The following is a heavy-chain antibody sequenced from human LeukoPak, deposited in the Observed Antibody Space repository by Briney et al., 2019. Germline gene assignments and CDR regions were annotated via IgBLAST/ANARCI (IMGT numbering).Heavy chain of an antibody. CDR1: GGTLSSYA. J-gene: IGHJ4*02. CDR3: ARGGGGNSVGY. CDR2: IIPIFGTA. D-gene: IGHD4-23*01. Sequence: ASVKVSCKASGGTLSSYAISWVRQAPGQGLEWMGGIIPIFGTANYAQKFQGRVTITTDESTSTAYMELSSLRSEDTAVYYCARGGGGNSVGYWGQGTLVTVSS. V-gene: IGHV1-69*05.